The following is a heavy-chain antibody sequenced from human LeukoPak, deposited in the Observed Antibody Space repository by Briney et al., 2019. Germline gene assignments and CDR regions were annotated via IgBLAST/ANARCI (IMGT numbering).Heavy chain of an antibody. CDR2: INPSGGST. CDR1: GYTFTSYD. CDR3: ARGYYGSGLRISPLLFDP. D-gene: IGHD3-10*01. Sequence: ASVKVSCKASGYTFTSYDINWVRQAPGQGLEWMGIINPSGGSTSYAQKFQGRVTMTRDTSTSTVYMELSSLRSEDTAVYYCARGYYGSGLRISPLLFDPWGQGTLVTVSS. V-gene: IGHV1-46*01. J-gene: IGHJ5*02.